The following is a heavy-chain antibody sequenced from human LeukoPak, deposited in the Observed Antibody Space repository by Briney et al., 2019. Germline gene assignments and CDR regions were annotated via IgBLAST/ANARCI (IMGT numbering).Heavy chain of an antibody. J-gene: IGHJ6*03. D-gene: IGHD1-26*01. CDR2: IIPIFGTA. CDR3: AGGWVASRDYYYYMDV. Sequence: SVKVSCKASGGTFSSYAISWVRQAPGQGLEWMGGIIPIFGTANYAQKFQGRVTITADESTSTAYMELSSLRSEDTAVYYCAGGWVASRDYYYYMDVWGKGTTVTVSS. V-gene: IGHV1-69*13. CDR1: GGTFSSYA.